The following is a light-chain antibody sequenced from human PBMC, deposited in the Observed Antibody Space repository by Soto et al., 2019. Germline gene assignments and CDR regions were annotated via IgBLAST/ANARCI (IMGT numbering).Light chain of an antibody. CDR3: CSYPGSHTWV. CDR2: EVS. V-gene: IGLV2-14*01. CDR1: SSDVRYYDS. Sequence: QSVLTQPASVSGSPGQSITISCTGSSSDVRYYDSVSWYQQHPGKAPKLIIYEVSNRPSGVSDRFSGSKSGNTASLTISGLQAEDEGDYYCCSYPGSHTWVFGGGTKLTVL. J-gene: IGLJ3*02.